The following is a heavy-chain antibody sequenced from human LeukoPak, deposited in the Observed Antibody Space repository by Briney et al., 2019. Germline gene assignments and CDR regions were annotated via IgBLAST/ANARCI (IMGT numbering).Heavy chain of an antibody. D-gene: IGHD3-22*01. V-gene: IGHV1-18*01. CDR1: GYTFTSYG. Sequence: ASVKVSCKASGYTFTSYGISWVRQAPGQGLEWMGWISAYNGNTNYAQKLQGRVTMTTDTSTSTAYMELRSLRSDDTAVYYCARASRASYYDSSGYFQTAFDYWGQGTLVTVSS. CDR2: ISAYNGNT. CDR3: ARASRASYYDSSGYFQTAFDY. J-gene: IGHJ4*02.